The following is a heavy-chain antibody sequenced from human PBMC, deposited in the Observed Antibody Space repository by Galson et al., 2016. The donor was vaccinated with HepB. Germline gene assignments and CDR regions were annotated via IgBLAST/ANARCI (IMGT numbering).Heavy chain of an antibody. D-gene: IGHD6-19*01. Sequence: LRLSCAVSGFTFSKYWMSWVRQAPGKGLEWVAVISSDGTYQLYADSVRGRFTISRDNFNNTLYLQMNSLRTEDTAVYYCARELSLVPGKGGHFDLWGQGTLVTVSS. CDR1: GFTFSKYW. CDR2: ISSDGTYQ. J-gene: IGHJ5*02. V-gene: IGHV3-30*03. CDR3: ARELSLVPGKGGHFDL.